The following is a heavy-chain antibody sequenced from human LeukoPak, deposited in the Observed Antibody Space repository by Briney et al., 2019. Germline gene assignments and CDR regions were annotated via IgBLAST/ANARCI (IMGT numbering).Heavy chain of an antibody. Sequence: GGSLRLSCVASGFTFSIYSMNWVRQAPGKGLEWVSSISSSSSYIYYADSVKGRFTISRDNAKNSLYLQMNSLRAEDTAVYYCARDRHCSGGSCFTYSDYWGQGTLVTVSS. J-gene: IGHJ4*02. V-gene: IGHV3-21*01. CDR3: ARDRHCSGGSCFTYSDY. CDR2: ISSSSSYI. CDR1: GFTFSIYS. D-gene: IGHD2-15*01.